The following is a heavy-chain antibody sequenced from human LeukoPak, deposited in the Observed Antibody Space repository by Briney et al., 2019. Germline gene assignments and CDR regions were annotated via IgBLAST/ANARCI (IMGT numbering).Heavy chain of an antibody. CDR3: ARVLRYCSGGNCYSGGLGYMDV. D-gene: IGHD2-15*01. J-gene: IGHJ6*03. CDR1: GFTFSDYN. V-gene: IGHV3-11*01. CDR2: ISRSGSSK. Sequence: GGSLRLSCAASGFTFSDYNMRWIRQAPGKGLEGVSYISRSGSSKYYADSVKGRFTISRDNAKNSLFLQMNSRRAEDTAVYYCARVLRYCSGGNCYSGGLGYMDVWGKGTTVTISS.